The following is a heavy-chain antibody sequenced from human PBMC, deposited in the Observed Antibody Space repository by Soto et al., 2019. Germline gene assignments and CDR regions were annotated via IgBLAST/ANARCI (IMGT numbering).Heavy chain of an antibody. V-gene: IGHV2-5*01. J-gene: IGHJ4*02. CDR1: GFSLGTSGVG. Sequence: QITLKESGPTLVKPTQTLTLTCTFSGFSLGTSGVGVGWIRQPPGKALEWLALIYWNDDKRYSPSLKSRLTNTKDTSKNQVVLTMTNMNPVDTATYYCERALGPYYDSSGQFDYWGQGTLVTVSS. CDR3: ERALGPYYDSSGQFDY. D-gene: IGHD3-22*01. CDR2: IYWNDDK.